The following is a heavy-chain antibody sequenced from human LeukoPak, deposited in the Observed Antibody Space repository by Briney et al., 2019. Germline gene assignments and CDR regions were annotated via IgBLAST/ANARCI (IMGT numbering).Heavy chain of an antibody. Sequence: PSETLSLTCAVYGGSFSGDFWSWIRQSPGKGLEWIGEINHGGSTTYNPSLKSRVTISVDTSKNQFSLKLSSVTAADTAVYYCASYKGVVPGDYWGQGTLVTVSS. D-gene: IGHD1-1*01. CDR1: GGSFSGDF. J-gene: IGHJ4*02. CDR2: INHGGST. V-gene: IGHV4-34*01. CDR3: ASYKGVVPGDY.